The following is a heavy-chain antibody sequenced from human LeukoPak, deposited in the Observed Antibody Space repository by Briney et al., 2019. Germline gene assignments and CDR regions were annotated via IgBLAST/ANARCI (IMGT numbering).Heavy chain of an antibody. D-gene: IGHD3-10*01. CDR1: GGSISSDY. Sequence: SETLSLTCTVSGGSISSDYWSWIRQSPRKGLEWLGYMYYIGSNNYNPSLKSRVTISLDTSKNQFSLRLSSVTAADTAVYYCARHAPGGFGELEPFDYWGQGILVTVSS. V-gene: IGHV4-59*08. CDR2: MYYIGSN. J-gene: IGHJ4*02. CDR3: ARHAPGGFGELEPFDY.